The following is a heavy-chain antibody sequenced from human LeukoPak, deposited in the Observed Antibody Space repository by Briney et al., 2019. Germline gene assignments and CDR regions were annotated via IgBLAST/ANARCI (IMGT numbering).Heavy chain of an antibody. D-gene: IGHD3-22*01. V-gene: IGHV4-59*01. CDR3: ARGTRRYYDGSGYYYGEFDY. Sequence: SETLSLTCTLSDDSIKNYFWTWIRQSPGKGLEWIGYVFCSGSTSYNPSLRSRLTMSVDTSKSQFSLNLKSVTAADTAVYYCARGTRRYYDGSGYYYGEFDYWGQGILVTVSS. J-gene: IGHJ4*02. CDR1: DDSIKNYF. CDR2: VFCSGST.